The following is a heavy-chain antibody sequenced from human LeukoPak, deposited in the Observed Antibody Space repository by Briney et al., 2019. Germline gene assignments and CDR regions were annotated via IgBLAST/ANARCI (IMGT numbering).Heavy chain of an antibody. Sequence: GGSLRLSCAASGFTFDDYGMSWVRQAPGKGLEWVSAVSRSGDRTYYADSVKGRFAISRDMSKNTLYLQLNSLRVEDTAVYYCAKDAAAAGMNWFDPWGQGTLVTVSS. J-gene: IGHJ5*02. CDR1: GFTFDDYG. D-gene: IGHD6-13*01. CDR3: AKDAAAAGMNWFDP. V-gene: IGHV3-23*01. CDR2: VSRSGDRT.